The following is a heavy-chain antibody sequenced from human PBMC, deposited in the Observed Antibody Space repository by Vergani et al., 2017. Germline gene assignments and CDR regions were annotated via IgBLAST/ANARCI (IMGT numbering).Heavy chain of an antibody. J-gene: IGHJ4*01. V-gene: IGHV4-39*01. D-gene: IGHD5-18*01. CDR1: GGSISSSSSHY. Sequence: QLQLQESGPGLVKPSETLSLTCTVSGGSISSSSSHYWTWSRQSPGKGLEFIGLIYYNGNTYYDPSLKSRVTMSVDTSKNQFSLKLTSVTTAATSVYYCVRQGYAYGYFDSWGHGILVTVSS. CDR2: IYYNGNT. CDR3: VRQGYAYGYFDS.